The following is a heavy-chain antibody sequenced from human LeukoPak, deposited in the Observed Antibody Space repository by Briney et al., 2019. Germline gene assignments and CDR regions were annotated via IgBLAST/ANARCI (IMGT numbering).Heavy chain of an antibody. Sequence: SETLSLTCAVYGGSFSGYYWSWIRQPPGKGLEWIGEINHSGSTNYNPSLKSRVTISVDTSKNQFSLKLSSVTAADTAVYYCARGGLLYFDWFPRHNWFDPWGQGTLVTVSS. V-gene: IGHV4-34*01. CDR3: ARGGLLYFDWFPRHNWFDP. CDR1: GGSFSGYY. J-gene: IGHJ5*02. D-gene: IGHD3-9*01. CDR2: INHSGST.